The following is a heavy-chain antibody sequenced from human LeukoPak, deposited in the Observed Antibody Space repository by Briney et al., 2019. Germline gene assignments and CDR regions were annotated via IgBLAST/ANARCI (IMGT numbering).Heavy chain of an antibody. CDR1: GLTFNSYW. Sequence: GGSLRLSCAASGLTFNSYWMSWVRQAPGKGVAWVDNIKQDGSEKYYVDSVKGRFTISRDNAKNSLYLQMNSLRAEDTAVYYCARDNYDFWSGYQGGVSFDYWGQGTLVTVSS. J-gene: IGHJ4*02. D-gene: IGHD3-3*01. CDR3: ARDNYDFWSGYQGGVSFDY. V-gene: IGHV3-7*01. CDR2: IKQDGSEK.